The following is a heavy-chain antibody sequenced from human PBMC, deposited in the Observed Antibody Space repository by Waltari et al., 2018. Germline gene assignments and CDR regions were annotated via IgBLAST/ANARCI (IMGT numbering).Heavy chain of an antibody. J-gene: IGHJ6*02. Sequence: QVQLVQSGAEVKKPGASVKVSCKASGYTFTGYYMHWVRQAPGQGLEWMGWINPNSGGTNYAQKFQGRVTMTRDTSISTAYMELSRLRSDDTAVYYCARDVVTIFGVVYYYGMDVWGQGTTVTVSS. D-gene: IGHD3-3*01. CDR2: INPNSGGT. CDR3: ARDVVTIFGVVYYYGMDV. V-gene: IGHV1-2*02. CDR1: GYTFTGYY.